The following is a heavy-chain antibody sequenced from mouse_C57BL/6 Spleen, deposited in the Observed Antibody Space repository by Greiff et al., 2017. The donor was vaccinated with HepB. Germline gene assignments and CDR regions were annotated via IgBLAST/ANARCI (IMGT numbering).Heavy chain of an antibody. CDR3: ARERGRGYFDY. Sequence: QVQLQQPGAELVRPGTSVKLSCKASGYTFTSYWMRWVKQRPGQGLEWIGVIDPSDSYTNYNQKFKGKATLTVDTSSSTAYMQLSSLTSEDSAVYYCARERGRGYFDYWGQGTTLTVSS. D-gene: IGHD3-3*01. J-gene: IGHJ2*01. CDR1: GYTFTSYW. CDR2: IDPSDSYT. V-gene: IGHV1-59*01.